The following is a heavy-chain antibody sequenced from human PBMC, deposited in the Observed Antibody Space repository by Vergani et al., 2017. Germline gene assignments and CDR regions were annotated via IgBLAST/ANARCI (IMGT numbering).Heavy chain of an antibody. CDR1: GFTFSSYS. CDR3: ARATTGTTSFDY. Sequence: VQLVESGGGLVKPGGSLRLSCAASGFTFSSYSMNWVRQAPGKGLEWVSSISSSSSYIYYADSVKGRFTISRDNAKNSLYLQMNSLRAEDTAVYYCARATTGTTSFDYWGQGTLVTVSS. J-gene: IGHJ4*02. D-gene: IGHD1-1*01. V-gene: IGHV3-21*01. CDR2: ISSSSSYI.